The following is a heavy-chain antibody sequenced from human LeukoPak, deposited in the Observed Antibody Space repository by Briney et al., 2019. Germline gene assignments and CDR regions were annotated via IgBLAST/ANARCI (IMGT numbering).Heavy chain of an antibody. D-gene: IGHD3-10*01. CDR2: MWYDGSNE. V-gene: IGHV3-33*08. J-gene: IGHJ6*02. CDR1: GFTFSSYG. Sequence: GGSLRLSCAASGFTFSSYGMHWLRQAPGTGLEWVAVMWYDGSNEAYADSVKGRFTLSRDNAKNSLYLQMNSLRAEDTAVYYCARDRTDYYGSGRGMDVWGQGTTVTVSS. CDR3: ARDRTDYYGSGRGMDV.